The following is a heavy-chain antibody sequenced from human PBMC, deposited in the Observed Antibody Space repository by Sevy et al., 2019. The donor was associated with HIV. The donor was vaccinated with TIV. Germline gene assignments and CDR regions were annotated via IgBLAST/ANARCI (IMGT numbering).Heavy chain of an antibody. CDR2: VNGDGSST. Sequence: GGSLRLSCSASGFTFSSYGMHWVRQPQEKGLGWVSGVNGDGSSTNDADSVKGRFTISRDRAKGTLYLQMNSLRAEDTAVYFCVAANTWEDYWGQGTLVTVSS. CDR1: GFTFSSYG. J-gene: IGHJ4*02. D-gene: IGHD1-26*01. CDR3: VAANTWEDY. V-gene: IGHV3-74*01.